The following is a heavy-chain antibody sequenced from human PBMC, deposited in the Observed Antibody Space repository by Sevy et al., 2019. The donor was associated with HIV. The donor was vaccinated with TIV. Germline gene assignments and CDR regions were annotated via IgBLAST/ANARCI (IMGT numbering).Heavy chain of an antibody. Sequence: SETLSLTCTVSGDSISGYYWSWIRQPPGNGLEWIGHIYYSGNTNYNPSLKSRVTISVDTSKKQFSLNLRSVTAADTAVYYCARGDRIDAFDISGQRTMVTVSS. CDR2: IYYSGNT. J-gene: IGHJ3*02. V-gene: IGHV4-59*01. CDR1: GDSISGYY. CDR3: ARGDRIDAFDI.